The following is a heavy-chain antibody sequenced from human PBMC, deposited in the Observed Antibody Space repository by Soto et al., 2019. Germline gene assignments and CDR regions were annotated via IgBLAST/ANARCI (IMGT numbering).Heavy chain of an antibody. Sequence: GESLKISCKGSGYSFTSYWISWVRQMPGKGLEWMGRIDPSDSYTNYSPSFQGHVTISADKSISTAYLQWSSLKVSDTAMYYCARRGIAVAGTDYYYGMDVWGQGTTVTVSS. V-gene: IGHV5-10-1*01. J-gene: IGHJ6*02. CDR1: GYSFTSYW. CDR2: IDPSDSYT. D-gene: IGHD6-19*01. CDR3: ARRGIAVAGTDYYYGMDV.